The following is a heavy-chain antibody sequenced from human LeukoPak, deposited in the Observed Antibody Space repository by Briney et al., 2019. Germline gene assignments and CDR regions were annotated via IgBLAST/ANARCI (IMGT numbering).Heavy chain of an antibody. CDR1: GYTFTSYG. D-gene: IGHD6-19*01. CDR2: ISGHNGHT. V-gene: IGHV1-18*04. J-gene: IGHJ4*02. CDR3: ARGPGIAVAGVFDY. Sequence: GASVKVPCKASGYTFTSYGINWVRQAPGQGLEWMGWISGHNGHTNYVQKMQGRVTMTTDTSTNTAYMELRNLTSDDTAVYYCARGPGIAVAGVFDYWGQGSLVTVSS.